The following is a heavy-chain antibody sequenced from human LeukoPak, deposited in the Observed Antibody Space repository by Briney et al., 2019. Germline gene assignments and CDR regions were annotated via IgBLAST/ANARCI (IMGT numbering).Heavy chain of an antibody. Sequence: GRSLRLSCAASGFTFSGHNMNWVRQPPAKGLEWISFVSISSGTIYYADSVKGRFRISRDNSKNTVYLQMHSLRADDTAVYYCAFARAGIEAAGFDHWGQGALVTVSS. J-gene: IGHJ4*02. V-gene: IGHV3-48*01. CDR3: AFARAGIEAAGFDH. D-gene: IGHD6-13*01. CDR2: VSISSGTI. CDR1: GFTFSGHN.